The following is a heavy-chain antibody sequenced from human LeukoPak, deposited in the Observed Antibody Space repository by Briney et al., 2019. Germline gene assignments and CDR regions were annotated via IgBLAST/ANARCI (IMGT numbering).Heavy chain of an antibody. CDR3: ARVFGIAVAGTDFDY. J-gene: IGHJ4*02. V-gene: IGHV6-1*01. D-gene: IGHD6-19*01. CDR1: GDSVSNSIAT. Sequence: SQTLSLTCAISGDSVSNSIATWNWVRQSPSRGLEWLGRTYYRSRWGNDYAISVKGRITINPDTSRNQFSLQLNSVTPEDTAVYYCARVFGIAVAGTDFDYWGQGTLVTVSS. CDR2: TYYRSRWGN.